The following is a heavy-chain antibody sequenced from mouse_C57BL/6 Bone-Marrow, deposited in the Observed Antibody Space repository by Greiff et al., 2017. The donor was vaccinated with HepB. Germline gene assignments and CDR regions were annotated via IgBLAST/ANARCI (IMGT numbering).Heavy chain of an antibody. V-gene: IGHV5-17*01. CDR1: GFTFSDYG. Sequence: EVKLVESGGGLVKPGGSLKLSCAASGFTFSDYGMHWVRQAPEKGLEWVAYISSGSSTIYYADTVKGRFTISRDNSKNTLFLQMTILRSEDTAMYYCARALYSNYGGFAYGGQGTLVTVSA. J-gene: IGHJ3*01. CDR2: ISSGSSTI. D-gene: IGHD2-5*01. CDR3: ARALYSNYGGFAY.